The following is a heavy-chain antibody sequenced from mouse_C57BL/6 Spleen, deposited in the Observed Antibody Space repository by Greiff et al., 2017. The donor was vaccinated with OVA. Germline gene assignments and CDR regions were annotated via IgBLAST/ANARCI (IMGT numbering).Heavy chain of an antibody. Sequence: EVMLVESGPELVKPGDSVKISCKASGYSFTGYFMNWVMQSHGKSLEWIGRINPYNGDTFYNQKFKGKATLTVDKSSSTAHMELRSLTSEDSAVYYCASGDYGSSSSMIDYWGQGTTLTVSS. CDR2: INPYNGDT. J-gene: IGHJ2*01. D-gene: IGHD1-1*01. CDR1: GYSFTGYF. CDR3: ASGDYGSSSSMIDY. V-gene: IGHV1-20*01.